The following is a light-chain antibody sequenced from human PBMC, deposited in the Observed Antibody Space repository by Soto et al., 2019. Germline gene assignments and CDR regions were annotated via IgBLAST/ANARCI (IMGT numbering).Light chain of an antibody. J-gene: IGKJ5*01. V-gene: IGKV3-15*01. Sequence: EIVMTQSPATLSVSPGERATLSCRASQSVSSKLAWYQQKPGQAPRLLIYGASTRATGIPARFSGSGSGTEFTLTISSLQSEDFAVYHCQQYYNWPPITFGQGTRLEIK. CDR1: QSVSSK. CDR3: QQYYNWPPIT. CDR2: GAS.